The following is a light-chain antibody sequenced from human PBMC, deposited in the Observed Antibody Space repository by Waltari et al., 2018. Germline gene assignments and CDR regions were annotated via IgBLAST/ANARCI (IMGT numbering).Light chain of an antibody. J-gene: IGLJ2*01. CDR2: LNSDGSH. CDR1: SGHSSYA. Sequence: QLVLTQSPSASASLGASVQLTCTLSSGHSSYAIAWHQQQPEKGPRYLMKLNSDGSHSKGDGIPDRFSASSSGAERYLTISSLQSEDEADYYCQTWGTGIVVFGGGTKLTVL. V-gene: IGLV4-69*01. CDR3: QTWGTGIVV.